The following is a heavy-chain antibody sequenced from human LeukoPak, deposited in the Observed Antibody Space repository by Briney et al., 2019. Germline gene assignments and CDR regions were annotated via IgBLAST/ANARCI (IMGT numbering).Heavy chain of an antibody. Sequence: ASVKVTCKSSGYTFNTYGITWVRQAPGQGLEWKGWISGYNGKTKYAQKIQDRVTMTTDTSTTTAYMELRSLRSDDTAVYYCARAGAVVDNWFDPWGQGTLVTVSS. CDR2: ISGYNGKT. CDR3: ARAGAVVDNWFDP. CDR1: GYTFNTYG. V-gene: IGHV1-18*01. J-gene: IGHJ5*02. D-gene: IGHD2-15*01.